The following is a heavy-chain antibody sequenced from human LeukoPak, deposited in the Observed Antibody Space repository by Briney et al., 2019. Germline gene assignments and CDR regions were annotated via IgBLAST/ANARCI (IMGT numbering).Heavy chain of an antibody. CDR1: GYTFTSYG. D-gene: IGHD2-15*01. J-gene: IGHJ4*02. Sequence: ASVKVSCKAPGYTFTSYGISWVRQAPGQGLEWMGWISAYNGNTNYAQKLQGRVTMTTDTSTSTAYMELRSLRSDDTAVYYCARDQKDIVVVVAATSPLDYWGQGTLVTVSS. CDR3: ARDQKDIVVVVAATSPLDY. V-gene: IGHV1-18*01. CDR2: ISAYNGNT.